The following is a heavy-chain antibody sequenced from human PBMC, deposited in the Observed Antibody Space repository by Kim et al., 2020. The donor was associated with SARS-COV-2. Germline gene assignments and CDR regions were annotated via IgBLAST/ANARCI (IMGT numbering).Heavy chain of an antibody. V-gene: IGHV3-48*04. CDR2: SSSTI. J-gene: IGHJ4*02. CDR3: ARGRIDY. Sequence: SSSTIYYADSVKGRFTISRDNAENSLYLQMNSLRAEDTAVYYCARGRIDYWGQGTLVTVSS.